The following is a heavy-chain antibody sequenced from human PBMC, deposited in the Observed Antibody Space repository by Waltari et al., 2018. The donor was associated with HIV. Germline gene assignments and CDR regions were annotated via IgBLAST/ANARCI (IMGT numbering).Heavy chain of an antibody. D-gene: IGHD3-22*01. J-gene: IGHJ6*02. CDR3: ARNSSGKGNRYFYYGLDV. V-gene: IGHV1-8*02. CDR2: MNPNSGNK. Sequence: QVHLVQSGPEVKRPGASVKISCKAYGYNFINFDVNWVRQAAGQGPEWLGWMNPNSGNKASPIIFEERVTMTRDVSTDTAYLEMSGLTPEDTAIYYCARNSSGKGNRYFYYGLDVWGQGTPVTV. CDR1: GYNFINFD.